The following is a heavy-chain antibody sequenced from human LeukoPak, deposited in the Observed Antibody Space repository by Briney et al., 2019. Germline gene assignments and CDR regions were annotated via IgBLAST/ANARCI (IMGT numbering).Heavy chain of an antibody. CDR3: ARGAPDYDYDFDY. CDR2: IYYSGGT. CDR1: GGSIINSYYY. J-gene: IGHJ4*02. Sequence: SETLSLTCTVSGGSIINSYYYWSWIRQPPGKGLEWIGYIYYSGGTYYNPSLKSRVSVSVDTSKNRFSLKLSSVTAADTAVYYCARGAPDYDYDFDYWGQGTLVTVSS. D-gene: IGHD5-12*01. V-gene: IGHV4-30-4*08.